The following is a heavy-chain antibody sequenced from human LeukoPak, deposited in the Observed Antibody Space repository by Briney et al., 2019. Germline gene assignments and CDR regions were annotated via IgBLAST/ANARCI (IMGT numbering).Heavy chain of an antibody. D-gene: IGHD1-26*01. Sequence: GASVKVSCKASGGTFSSYAISWVRQAPGQGLEWMGWMNPNSGNTGYAQKFQGRVTMTRNTSISTAYMELSSLRSEDTAVYYCARARIVGESSLQYWGQGTLVTVSS. J-gene: IGHJ4*02. V-gene: IGHV1-8*02. CDR1: GGTFSSYA. CDR2: MNPNSGNT. CDR3: ARARIVGESSLQY.